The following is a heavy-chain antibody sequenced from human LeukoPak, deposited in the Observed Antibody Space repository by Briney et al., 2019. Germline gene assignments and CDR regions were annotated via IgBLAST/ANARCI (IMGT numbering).Heavy chain of an antibody. CDR2: VSYSGST. Sequence: SETLSLTCTVSGDSINNNYWNWVRQPPGKGLEWIGCVSYSGSTTYNPSVKSRVIISLDTSKNQFSLKLSSVTAADTAVYYCARPPWSSYSNHWYFDLWGRGTLVTVSS. J-gene: IGHJ2*01. D-gene: IGHD4-11*01. CDR1: GDSINNNY. V-gene: IGHV4-59*08. CDR3: ARPPWSSYSNHWYFDL.